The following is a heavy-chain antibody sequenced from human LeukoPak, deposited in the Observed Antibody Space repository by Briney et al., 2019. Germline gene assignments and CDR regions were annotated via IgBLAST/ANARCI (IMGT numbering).Heavy chain of an antibody. CDR2: IYYIGST. V-gene: IGHV4-59*01. CDR3: ASKSSDHGELRFDY. Sequence: SETLSLTCTISGGSTNTYYWSWIRQPPGKGLEWIGYIYYIGSTNYSPSLKSRATISVDASKNQFSLKLSSVTAADTAVYYCASKSSDHGELRFDYWGQGALVTVSS. D-gene: IGHD4-17*01. J-gene: IGHJ4*02. CDR1: GGSTNTYY.